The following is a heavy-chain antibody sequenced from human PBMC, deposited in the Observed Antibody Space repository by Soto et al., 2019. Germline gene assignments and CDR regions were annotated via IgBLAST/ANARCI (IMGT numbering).Heavy chain of an antibody. V-gene: IGHV1-69*01. D-gene: IGHD4-17*01. CDR1: GGTFSRHA. CDR3: ARVPTTVTTYGDYYYGMDV. J-gene: IGHJ6*02. CDR2: IIPIFGTA. Sequence: QVQLVQSGAEVRKPGSSVKVSCKASGGTFSRHAISWVRQAPGQGLEWMGGIIPIFGTANHAQKFQGRVTIIADESTSTAYMELSSLRSEDTAIYYCARVPTTVTTYGDYYYGMDVWGQGTTVTVSS.